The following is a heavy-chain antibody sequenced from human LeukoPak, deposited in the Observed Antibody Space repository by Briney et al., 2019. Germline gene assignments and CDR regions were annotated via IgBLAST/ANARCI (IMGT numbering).Heavy chain of an antibody. CDR3: ARERRYSYEGFDAFDI. J-gene: IGHJ3*02. Sequence: ASVKVSCKASGGTFSSYAISWVRQAPGQGLEWMGGIIPIFGTANYAQKFQGRVTITADESTSTAYMELSSLRSEDTAVYYCARERRYSYEGFDAFDIWGQGTMVTVSS. CDR2: IIPIFGTA. V-gene: IGHV1-69*13. D-gene: IGHD5-18*01. CDR1: GGTFSSYA.